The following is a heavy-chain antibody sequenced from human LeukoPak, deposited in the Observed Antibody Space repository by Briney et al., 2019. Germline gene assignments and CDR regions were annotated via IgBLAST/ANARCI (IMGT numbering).Heavy chain of an antibody. CDR3: ARVDCSSTSCVGVSYYYMDV. V-gene: IGHV3-21*01. CDR1: GFTFSSYS. J-gene: IGHJ6*03. Sequence: PGGSLRLSCAASGFTFSSYSMNWVRQAPGKGLEWVSSISSSSSYIYYADSVKGRFTISRDNAKNSLYLQMNSLRAEDTAAYYCARVDCSSTSCVGVSYYYMDVWGKGTTVTVSS. CDR2: ISSSSSYI. D-gene: IGHD2-2*01.